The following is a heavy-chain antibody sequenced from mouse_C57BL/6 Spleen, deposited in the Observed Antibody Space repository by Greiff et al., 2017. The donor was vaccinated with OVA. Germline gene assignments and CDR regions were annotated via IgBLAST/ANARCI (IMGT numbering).Heavy chain of an antibody. J-gene: IGHJ2*01. CDR2: IHPSDSDT. CDR3: AIEGVYDGTLDD. CDR1: GYTFTSYW. Sequence: QVQLQQPGAELVKPGASVKVSCKASGYTFTSYWMHWVKQRPGQGLEWIGRIHPSDSDTNYHQKVKGKSTLTVDKSSSTAYMQLSSLTSEDSAVYYCAIEGVYDGTLDDWGQGTTLTVSS. D-gene: IGHD2-3*01. V-gene: IGHV1-74*01.